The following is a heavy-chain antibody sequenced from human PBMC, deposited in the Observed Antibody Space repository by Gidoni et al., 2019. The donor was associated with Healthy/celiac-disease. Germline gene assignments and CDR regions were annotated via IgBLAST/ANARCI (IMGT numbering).Heavy chain of an antibody. V-gene: IGHV3-21*01. D-gene: IGHD3-22*01. CDR2: ISSSSSYI. J-gene: IGHJ5*02. Sequence: EVQLVESGGGLVKPGGSLRLSCAASGLTFRSYSMNWVRQAPGKGLEWVSSISSSSSYIYYADSVKGRFTISRDNAKNSLYLQMNSLRVEDTAVYYCARDSYYDSSGYYYGWFDPWGQGTLVTVSS. CDR3: ARDSYYDSSGYYYGWFDP. CDR1: GLTFRSYS.